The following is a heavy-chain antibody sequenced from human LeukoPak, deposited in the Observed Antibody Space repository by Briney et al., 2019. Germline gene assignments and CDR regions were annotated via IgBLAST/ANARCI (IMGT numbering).Heavy chain of an antibody. V-gene: IGHV4-34*01. CDR1: GGSFSGYY. J-gene: IGHJ3*01. D-gene: IGHD6-13*01. CDR2: INHSGST. Sequence: SETLSLTCAVYGGSFSGYYWSWIRQPPGKGLEWIGEINHSGSTYYNPSLKSRVTISVDTSKNQFSLKLSSVTAADTAVYYCARISSSNWYNERGAFDVWGQGTMVTVSS. CDR3: ARISSSNWYNERGAFDV.